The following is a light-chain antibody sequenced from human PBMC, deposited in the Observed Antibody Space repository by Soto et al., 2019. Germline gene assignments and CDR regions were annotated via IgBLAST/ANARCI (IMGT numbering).Light chain of an antibody. Sequence: QSVLTQPASVSGSRGQSITISCTGTSSDVGGYNFVSWYQQHPGKAPKVMIYEVSNRPSGVSYRFSGSKSGNTASLTISGRQAEDEADYYCSSYTSSVTLVFGGGTKLTVL. CDR1: SSDVGGYNF. CDR3: SSYTSSVTLV. CDR2: EVS. V-gene: IGLV2-14*01. J-gene: IGLJ2*01.